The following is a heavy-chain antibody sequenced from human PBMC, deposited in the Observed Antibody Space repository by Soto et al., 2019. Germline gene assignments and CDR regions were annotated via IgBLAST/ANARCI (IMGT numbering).Heavy chain of an antibody. V-gene: IGHV1-8*01. CDR2: MNPNSANT. CDR3: ARVVGALGHGFDP. J-gene: IGHJ5*02. CDR1: GYTFTSYD. D-gene: IGHD1-26*01. Sequence: ASVKVSCKASGYTFTSYDINWVRQATGQGLEWMGWMNPNSANTGYAQKFQGRVTMTTDTSTSTAYKELRSLRSDDTAVYYCARVVGALGHGFDPWGQGTLVTVSS.